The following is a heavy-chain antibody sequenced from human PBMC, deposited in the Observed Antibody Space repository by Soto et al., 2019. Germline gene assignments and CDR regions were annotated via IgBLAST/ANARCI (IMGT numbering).Heavy chain of an antibody. CDR3: AREYSGSYGDWFDP. D-gene: IGHD1-26*01. CDR1: GGSISSSNW. V-gene: IGHV4-4*02. Sequence: SETLSLTCAVSGGSISSSNWWSWVRQPPGKGLEWIGEIYHSGSTNYNPSLKSRVTISVDKSKNQFSLKLSSVTAADTAVHYCAREYSGSYGDWFDPWGQGTLVTVS. J-gene: IGHJ5*02. CDR2: IYHSGST.